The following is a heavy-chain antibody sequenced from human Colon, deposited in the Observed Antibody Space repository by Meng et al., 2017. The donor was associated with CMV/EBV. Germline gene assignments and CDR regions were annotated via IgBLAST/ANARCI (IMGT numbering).Heavy chain of an antibody. J-gene: IGHJ4*02. CDR2: IRNKAIDYST. CDR1: GFTFSDNY. Sequence: EVQLVESGGGLVQPGGSLRIPCAASGFTFSDNYMDWVRQAPGKGLEWVARIRNKAIDYSTEYAASVTGRFTISRDDSKDSLYLQMNSLRTEDTAVYYCTKDKDGAGDWWGQGALVTVSS. V-gene: IGHV3-72*01. CDR3: TKDKDGAGDW. D-gene: IGHD3/OR15-3a*01.